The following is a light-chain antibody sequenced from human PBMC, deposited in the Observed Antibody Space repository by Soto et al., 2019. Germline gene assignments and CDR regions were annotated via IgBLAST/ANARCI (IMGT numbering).Light chain of an antibody. CDR2: STN. CDR1: SSNIGSNS. V-gene: IGLV1-44*01. Sequence: QSVLTQPPSASGTPGQRVTISCSGSSSNIGSNSVNWYQQVPVTAPKLLIYSTNQRPSGVPDRFSGSKSDTSASLAISGLQSEDEADYYCAAWDDSLNGEVVFGGGTKLTVL. J-gene: IGLJ2*01. CDR3: AAWDDSLNGEVV.